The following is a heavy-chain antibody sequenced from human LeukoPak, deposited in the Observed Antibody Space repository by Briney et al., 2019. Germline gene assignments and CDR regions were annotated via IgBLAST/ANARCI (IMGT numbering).Heavy chain of an antibody. CDR3: ARGIYPYYFDY. D-gene: IGHD2/OR15-2a*01. Sequence: ASVKVSCKASGYTFIDYYIHWVRQAPGQGLEWMGLVNPRGAGTTYAQKSQGRVTMTRDTSTSTLYMDLSSLRSDDTAVYYCARGIYPYYFDYWGQGTLVTVSS. CDR1: GYTFIDYY. V-gene: IGHV1-46*01. J-gene: IGHJ4*02. CDR2: VNPRGAGT.